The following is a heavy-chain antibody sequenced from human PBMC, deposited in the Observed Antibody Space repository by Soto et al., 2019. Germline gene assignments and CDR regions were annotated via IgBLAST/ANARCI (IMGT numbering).Heavy chain of an antibody. V-gene: IGHV3-53*01. CDR3: ARLEFYYDDSGQSTLRYFDL. CDR2: FYRDGTT. D-gene: IGHD3-16*01. J-gene: IGHJ2*01. CDR1: GFSVSDTY. Sequence: EEQLVESGGDFIQPGGSLRLSCAASGFSVSDTYMGWVRQGPGQGLGGVPVFYRDGTTYDTDSLKGRITVSRDNAKNTVYLQMSSLRDEDTAVYYCARLEFYYDDSGQSTLRYFDLWGRGALVTVSS.